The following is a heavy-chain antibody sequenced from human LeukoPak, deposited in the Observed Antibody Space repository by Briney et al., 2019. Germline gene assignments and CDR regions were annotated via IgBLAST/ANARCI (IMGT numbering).Heavy chain of an antibody. V-gene: IGHV1-18*01. CDR2: IGAYNGNT. CDR1: GYTFINYG. J-gene: IGHJ6*03. D-gene: IGHD2-2*01. Sequence: ASVKVSCKSSGYTFINYGISWVRQAPGQGLEWMGWIGAYNGNTNNAQKLQGRVTMTTDTSTSTAYMELRSLRSDDTAVYYCARGYCSSTSCYYYYYMDVWGKGTTVTVSS. CDR3: ARGYCSSTSCYYYYYMDV.